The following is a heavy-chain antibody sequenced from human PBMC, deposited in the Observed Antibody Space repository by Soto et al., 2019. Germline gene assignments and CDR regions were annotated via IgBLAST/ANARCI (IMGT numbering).Heavy chain of an antibody. CDR2: ISSSGSTI. D-gene: IGHD4-17*01. CDR3: ARSDYGDYGYYYYMDV. V-gene: IGHV3-11*01. CDR1: GFTFSDYY. J-gene: IGHJ6*03. Sequence: QVQLVESGGDLVKPAGSLRLSCAASGFTFSDYYMSWIRQAPGKGLEWVSYISSSGSTIYYADSVKGRFTVSRDNAKNSLYLQMNSLRAEDTAVYYCARSDYGDYGYYYYMDVWGKGTTVTVSS.